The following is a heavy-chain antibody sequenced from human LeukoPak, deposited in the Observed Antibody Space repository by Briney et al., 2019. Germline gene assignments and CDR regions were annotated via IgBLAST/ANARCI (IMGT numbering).Heavy chain of an antibody. CDR1: GYTFTSYY. CDR3: ARDLYSNQLLDYYYYYMDV. CDR2: INPSGGST. V-gene: IGHV1-46*01. J-gene: IGHJ6*03. D-gene: IGHD4-11*01. Sequence: ASVKVSCKASGYTFTSYYMHWVRQAPGQGLEWMGIINPSGGSTSYAQKFQGRVTMTRDMSTSTAYMELRSLRSDDTAVYYCARDLYSNQLLDYYYYYMDVWGKGTTVTVSS.